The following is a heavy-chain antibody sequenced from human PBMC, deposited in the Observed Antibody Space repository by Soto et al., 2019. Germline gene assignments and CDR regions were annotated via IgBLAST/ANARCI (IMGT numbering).Heavy chain of an antibody. CDR3: ARDRAGGATTKSQDF. Sequence: GGSLRLSCAATGFTLSDYSMNWVRQAPGKGLEWVSYISDSSSTMYYADSVKGRFTISRDNAKNSLYLQMNSLRAEDTALYYCARDRAGGATTKSQDFWGQGTQVTVSS. V-gene: IGHV3-48*01. CDR2: ISDSSSTM. CDR1: GFTLSDYS. J-gene: IGHJ4*02. D-gene: IGHD1-26*01.